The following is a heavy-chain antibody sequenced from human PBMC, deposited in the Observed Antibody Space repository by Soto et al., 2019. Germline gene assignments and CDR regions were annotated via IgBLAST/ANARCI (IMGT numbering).Heavy chain of an antibody. J-gene: IGHJ5*02. CDR3: ANAAMVRGGGWFDP. Sequence: EVQLLESGGGLVQPGGSLRLSCAASGITFSSSAMSWVRQAQGKGLEWVSDISVSGGSTYYADSVKGRFTISRDNSKNTLYRQLNSLRAEDTAVYYCANAAMVRGGGWFDPGGQGTRVTVSS. D-gene: IGHD3-10*01. V-gene: IGHV3-23*01. CDR1: GITFSSSA. CDR2: ISVSGGST.